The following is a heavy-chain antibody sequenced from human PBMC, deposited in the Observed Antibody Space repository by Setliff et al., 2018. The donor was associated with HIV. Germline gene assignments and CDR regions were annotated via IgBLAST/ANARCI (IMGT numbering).Heavy chain of an antibody. CDR1: GYRFTGHD. V-gene: IGHV1-2*02. D-gene: IGHD3-16*02. CDR2: LNHNSGDT. Sequence: AAVKVSCKASGYRFTGHDMHWVRQAPGQGLEWMGWLNHNSGDTNSARQFQGRVTMTRDTSRSTAYMELISLTSDDTVGYYCAREGFGVTGDIPMAVLDYWGQGSRVTVSS. CDR3: AREGFGVTGDIPMAVLDY. J-gene: IGHJ4*02.